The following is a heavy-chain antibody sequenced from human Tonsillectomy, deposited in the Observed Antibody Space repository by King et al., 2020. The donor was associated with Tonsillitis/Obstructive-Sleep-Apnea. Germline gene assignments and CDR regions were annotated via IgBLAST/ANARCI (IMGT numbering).Heavy chain of an antibody. CDR2: IGIDGNNK. CDR3: AAGHCTNAKCDRIDY. V-gene: IGHV3-33*01. D-gene: IGHD2-8*01. CDR1: GFIFSSYG. J-gene: IGHJ4*02. Sequence: VQLVESGGGVVQPGRSLRLSCAASGFIFSSYGMHWVRQAPGKGLEWVAVIGIDGNNKYYGDSVKGRFTISRDNSKNTLHLQINSLRAEDTAVYYCAAGHCTNAKCDRIDYWGQGTLVTVSS.